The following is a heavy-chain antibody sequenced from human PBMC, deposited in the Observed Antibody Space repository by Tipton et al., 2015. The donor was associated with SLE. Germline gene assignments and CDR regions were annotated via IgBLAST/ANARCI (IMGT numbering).Heavy chain of an antibody. D-gene: IGHD3-10*01. CDR3: ARQSGELLWFEELLYYFDY. CDR2: IYYSGST. J-gene: IGHJ4*02. CDR1: GGSISSSSYY. V-gene: IGHV4-39*01. Sequence: TLSLTCTVSGGSISSSSYYWGWIRQPPGKGLEWIGSIYYSGSTYYNPSLKSRVTISVDTSKNQFSLKLSSVTAADTAVYYCARQSGELLWFEELLYYFDYWGQGTLVTVSS.